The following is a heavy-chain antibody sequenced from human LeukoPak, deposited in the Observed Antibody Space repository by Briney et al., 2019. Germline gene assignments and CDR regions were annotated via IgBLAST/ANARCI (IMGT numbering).Heavy chain of an antibody. D-gene: IGHD3-3*01. CDR2: IYPRDGST. V-gene: IGHV1-46*01. J-gene: IGHJ5*02. CDR3: ARGLLWSGYYNWFDP. CDR1: GYTFTSNY. Sequence: ASVKVSCKASGYTFTSNYIHWVRQAPGQGLEWMGMIYPRDGSTSYAQKFQGRVTMTRDTSTSTVYMELSSLRSEDTAVYYCARGLLWSGYYNWFDPWGQGTLVTVSS.